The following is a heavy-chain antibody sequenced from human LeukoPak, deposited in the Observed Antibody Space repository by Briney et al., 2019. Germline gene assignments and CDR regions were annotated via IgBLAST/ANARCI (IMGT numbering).Heavy chain of an antibody. J-gene: IGHJ4*02. Sequence: GGSLRLSCATAGSTFSSHWMHWVRQGPGKGLVWVSRINTDGSTTSYADSVKGRFTISRDNAKNTLYLQMNSLRAEDTAVYYCARVIIAATGIDYWGQGTLVTVSP. CDR3: ARVIIAATGIDY. CDR2: INTDGSTT. V-gene: IGHV3-74*01. CDR1: GSTFSSHW. D-gene: IGHD6-13*01.